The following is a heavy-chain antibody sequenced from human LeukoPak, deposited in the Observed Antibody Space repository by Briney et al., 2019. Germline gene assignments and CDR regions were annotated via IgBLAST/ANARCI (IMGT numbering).Heavy chain of an antibody. CDR2: INHSGST. CDR1: GGSFSGYC. J-gene: IGHJ3*02. D-gene: IGHD6-19*01. Sequence: SETLSLTCAVYGGSFSGYCWSWIRQPPGKGLEWIGEINHSGSTNYNPSLKSRVTISVDTSKNQFSLKLSSVTAADTAVYYCARGRAVADYDAFDIWGQGTMVTVSS. V-gene: IGHV4-34*01. CDR3: ARGRAVADYDAFDI.